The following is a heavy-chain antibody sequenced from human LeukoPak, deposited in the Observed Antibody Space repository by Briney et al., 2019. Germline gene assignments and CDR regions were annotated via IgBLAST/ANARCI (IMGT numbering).Heavy chain of an antibody. V-gene: IGHV3-30*18. Sequence: GGSLRLSCAASGFTFSSYGMHWVRQAPGKGLEGVAVISYDGSNKYYADSVKGRFTISRDNSKNTLYLQMNSLRAEDTAVYYCAKDRFDGDYVLAYWGQGTLVTVSS. CDR2: ISYDGSNK. J-gene: IGHJ4*02. CDR1: GFTFSSYG. D-gene: IGHD4-17*01. CDR3: AKDRFDGDYVLAY.